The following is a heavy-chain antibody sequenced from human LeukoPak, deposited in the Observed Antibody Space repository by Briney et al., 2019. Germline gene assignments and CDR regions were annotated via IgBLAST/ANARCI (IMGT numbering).Heavy chain of an antibody. CDR2: IYYSGST. J-gene: IGHJ6*03. D-gene: IGHD3-16*02. V-gene: IGHV4-59*01. CDR3: ARDRSSYYYYYVDV. Sequence: PSETLSLTCTVSGGSINSYYWSWIRQPPGKGLEWIGYIYYSGSTNYNPSLKSRVTISVDTSKNQFSLKLSSVTAADTAVYYCARDRSSYYYYYVDVWGNGTTVTVSS. CDR1: GGSINSYY.